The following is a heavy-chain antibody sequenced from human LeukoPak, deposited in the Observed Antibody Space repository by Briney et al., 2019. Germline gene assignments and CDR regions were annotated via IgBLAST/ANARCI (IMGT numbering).Heavy chain of an antibody. CDR3: ARAHNYYDSSGFDP. V-gene: IGHV1-46*01. J-gene: IGHJ5*02. CDR2: INPSGDSP. D-gene: IGHD3-22*01. Sequence: ASVKVSCKASGYTFSDYYMHWVRQAPGQGLEWMGIINPSGDSPTYAQKFQGRVTMTRDMSTSTVYMELSSLRSEDTAVYYCARAHNYYDSSGFDPWGQGTLVTVSS. CDR1: GYTFSDYY.